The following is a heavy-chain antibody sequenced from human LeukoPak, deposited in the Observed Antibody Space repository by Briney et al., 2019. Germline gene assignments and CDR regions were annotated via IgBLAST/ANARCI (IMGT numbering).Heavy chain of an antibody. CDR3: ARRAGDYPHWYYYYGMDV. Sequence: ASVKVSCKLSGYTLAELSMHWVRQAPGKGLEWMGGFDPEDGETIYAQGFQGRVTMTEDTSTDTAYMELSSLRSEDTAVYYCARRAGDYPHWYYYYGMDVWGQGTTVTVSS. D-gene: IGHD4-17*01. J-gene: IGHJ6*02. CDR1: GYTLAELS. CDR2: FDPEDGET. V-gene: IGHV1-24*01.